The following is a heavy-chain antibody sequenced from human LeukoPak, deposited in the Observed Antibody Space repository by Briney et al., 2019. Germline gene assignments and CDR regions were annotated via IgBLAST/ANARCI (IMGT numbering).Heavy chain of an antibody. V-gene: IGHV4-61*02. J-gene: IGHJ5*02. CDR3: ARGPVLLWFGAENWFDP. CDR1: GGAINSGSHY. Sequence: PSETLSLTCTVSGGAINSGSHYWSWIRQSAGKGLEWIGRIYTSGTTNSNPSLKSRVTISVDTSKNQFSLKLSSVTAADTAVYYCARGPVLLWFGAENWFDPWGQGTLVTVSS. D-gene: IGHD3-10*01. CDR2: IYTSGTT.